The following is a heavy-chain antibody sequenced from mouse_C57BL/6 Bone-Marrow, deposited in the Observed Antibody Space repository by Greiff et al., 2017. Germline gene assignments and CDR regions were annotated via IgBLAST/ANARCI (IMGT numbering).Heavy chain of an antibody. V-gene: IGHV1-82*01. CDR1: GYAFSSSW. CDR3: ARWEQLRFAY. D-gene: IGHD3-2*02. J-gene: IGHJ2*01. Sequence: QVQLQQSGPELVKPGASVKISCKASGYAFSSSWMNWVKQRPGKGLEWIGRIYPGDGDTNYNGKFKGKATLTADKSSSTAYMQLSSLTSEDSAVYFCARWEQLRFAYWGQGTTLTVSS. CDR2: IYPGDGDT.